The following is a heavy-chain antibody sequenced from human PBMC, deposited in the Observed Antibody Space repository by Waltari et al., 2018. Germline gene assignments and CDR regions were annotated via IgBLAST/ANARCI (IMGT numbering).Heavy chain of an antibody. Sequence: QVQLQESGPGLVKPSETLSLTCAVSGYAITSGYFGGWIRQPPGKGLEWIGTISHGGYTDYNPSLRSRVTILLDTSKNQFSLKLSSVTAADTAVYYCARPSRGLIDYWGQGTLVAVSS. V-gene: IGHV4-38-2*01. CDR2: ISHGGYT. CDR1: GYAITSGYF. CDR3: ARPSRGLIDY. J-gene: IGHJ4*02. D-gene: IGHD3-10*01.